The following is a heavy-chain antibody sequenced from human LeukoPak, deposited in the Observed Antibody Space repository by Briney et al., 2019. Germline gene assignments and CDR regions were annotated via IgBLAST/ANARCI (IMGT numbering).Heavy chain of an antibody. CDR3: AKEKLRYYDY. J-gene: IGHJ4*02. D-gene: IGHD3-16*01. CDR1: GFTFSTYV. V-gene: IGHV3-23*01. Sequence: GGSLRLSCEASGFTFSTYVMSWVRQAPGKGLECVSSISGSGGTTYYADSVKGRFTISRDNSKNTVYLQMSSLAVEDTAIYYCAKEKLRYYDYWGQGALVTVSS. CDR2: ISGSGGTT.